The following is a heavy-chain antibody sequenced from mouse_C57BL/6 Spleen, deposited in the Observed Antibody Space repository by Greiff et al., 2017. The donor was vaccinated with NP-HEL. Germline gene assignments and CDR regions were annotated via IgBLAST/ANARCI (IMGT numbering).Heavy chain of an antibody. Sequence: EVQLQQSGAELVRPGASVKLSCTASGFNIKDDYMHWVKQRPEQGLEWIGWIDPENGDTEYASKFQGKATITADTSSNTAYLQLSSLTSEDTAVYYCTTYYYGSSPWGQGTLVTVSA. CDR1: GFNIKDDY. V-gene: IGHV14-4*01. D-gene: IGHD1-1*01. CDR3: TTYYYGSSP. CDR2: IDPENGDT. J-gene: IGHJ3*01.